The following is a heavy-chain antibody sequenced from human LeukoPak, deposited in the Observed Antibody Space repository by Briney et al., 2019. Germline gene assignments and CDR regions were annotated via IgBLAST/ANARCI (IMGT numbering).Heavy chain of an antibody. CDR3: TTVAYNSLFF. CDR2: IKSKTGGGTT. D-gene: IGHD2/OR15-2a*01. Sequence: GGSLRLSCAASGLTFSSYAMSWVRQAPGKGLEWVGRIKSKTGGGTTDYAAPVKGRFTISTDDSKNTLYLQMNSLKTEDTAVYYCTTVAYNSLFFRGQGTLVTVSS. V-gene: IGHV3-15*01. J-gene: IGHJ4*02. CDR1: GLTFSSYA.